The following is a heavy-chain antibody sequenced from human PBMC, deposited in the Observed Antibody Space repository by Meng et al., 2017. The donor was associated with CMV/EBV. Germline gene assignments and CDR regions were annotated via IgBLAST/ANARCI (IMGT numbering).Heavy chain of an antibody. D-gene: IGHD3-3*01. CDR1: A. CDR2: KKKEGRKK. V-gene: IGHV3-30*04. Sequence: AKKWERQGEGKGKEWEEDKKKEGRKKDYEENEKGRFTITRDNSEKTMYLQMNSLRGEDTAVYYCARDEGLGECVYWGQGTLVTVSS. CDR3: ARDEGLGECVY. J-gene: IGHJ4*02.